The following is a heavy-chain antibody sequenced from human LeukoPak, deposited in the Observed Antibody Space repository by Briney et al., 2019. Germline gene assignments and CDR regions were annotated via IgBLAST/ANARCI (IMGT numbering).Heavy chain of an antibody. V-gene: IGHV1-2*06. D-gene: IGHD1-1*01. Sequence: ASVKVSCKASGYTFTGYYMHWVRQAPRQGLEWMGRINPNSGGTNYAQKFQGGVTMTRDTYISTAYMELSRMRPDDTAVYDCARVDLLGTRRNWGQGTLVTVSS. CDR3: ARVDLLGTRRN. J-gene: IGHJ4*02. CDR1: GYTFTGYY. CDR2: INPNSGGT.